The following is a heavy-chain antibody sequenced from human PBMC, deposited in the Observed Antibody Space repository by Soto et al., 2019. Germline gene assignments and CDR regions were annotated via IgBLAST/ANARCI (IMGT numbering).Heavy chain of an antibody. Sequence: SETLSLTCAVYGGSFSGYYWSWIRQPPGKGLEWIGEINHSGSTNYNPSLKSRVTISVDTSKNQFSLKLSSLRADDTAVYYCVKGEYYYDSSGYYPFDYWGQGTLVTVS. CDR3: VKGEYYYDSSGYYPFDY. CDR1: GGSFSGYY. D-gene: IGHD3-22*01. V-gene: IGHV4-34*01. CDR2: INHSGST. J-gene: IGHJ4*02.